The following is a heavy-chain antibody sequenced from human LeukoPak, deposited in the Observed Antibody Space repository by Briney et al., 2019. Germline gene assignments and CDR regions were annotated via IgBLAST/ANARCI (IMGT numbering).Heavy chain of an antibody. V-gene: IGHV3-21*01. CDR2: ISSSSSYI. J-gene: IGHJ4*02. CDR3: ARDALGYCSGGSCYPWY. D-gene: IGHD2-15*01. CDR1: GFTFSSYS. Sequence: TGGSLRLSCAASGFTFSSYSMNWVRQAPGKGLEWVSSISSSSSYIYYADSVKGRFTISRDNAKNSLYLQMNSLRAEDTAVYYCARDALGYCSGGSCYPWYWGQGTLVTVSS.